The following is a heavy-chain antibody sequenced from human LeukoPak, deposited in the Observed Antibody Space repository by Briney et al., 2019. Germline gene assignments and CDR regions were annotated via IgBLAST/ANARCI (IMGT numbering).Heavy chain of an antibody. Sequence: SETLSLTCTVSGGSISSSSYYWGWIRQPPGKGLEWIVSIYYSGSAYYNPSLKSRVTISVDTSKNQFSLKLSSVTAAGTAVYYXARHGVLRYFDTWVGAFDIWGQGTMVTVSS. CDR2: IYYSGSA. CDR1: GGSISSSSYY. D-gene: IGHD3-9*01. CDR3: ARHGVLRYFDTWVGAFDI. J-gene: IGHJ3*02. V-gene: IGHV4-39*07.